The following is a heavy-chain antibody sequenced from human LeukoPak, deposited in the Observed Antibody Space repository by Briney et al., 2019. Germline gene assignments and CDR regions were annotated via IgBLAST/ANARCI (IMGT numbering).Heavy chain of an antibody. CDR1: GLSISNFW. CDR2: IDKNGNEI. D-gene: IGHD1-1*01. J-gene: IGHJ4*02. V-gene: IGHV3-7*01. CDR3: VTDGDKWNDFEY. Sequence: TGGSLRLYCAASGLSISNFWMHWVRQAPGKGLEWVAIIDKNGNEIKYVDSVKGRFTLSRDNAKNSVYLQMNSLRTEDTALYYCVTDGDKWNDFEYWGQGTLVTVSS.